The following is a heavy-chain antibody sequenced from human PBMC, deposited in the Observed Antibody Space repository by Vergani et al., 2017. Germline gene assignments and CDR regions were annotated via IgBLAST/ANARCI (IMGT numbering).Heavy chain of an antibody. CDR1: GGSFSSNIHS. V-gene: IGHV4-39*01. CDR2: LFFGVHS. D-gene: IGHD2-2*01. Sequence: QLQLHESGPGLVKPSETLSLTCAVSGGSFSSNIHSWAWIRQSPGGGLEWIGSLFFGVHSYFNPSLASRVNMSLDTPKSQFSLNLRSVTATDSAVYFCARPGGYCSSTSCRYYYYYYGMDVWGQGTTVTVSS. CDR3: ARPGGYCSSTSCRYYYYYYGMDV. J-gene: IGHJ6*02.